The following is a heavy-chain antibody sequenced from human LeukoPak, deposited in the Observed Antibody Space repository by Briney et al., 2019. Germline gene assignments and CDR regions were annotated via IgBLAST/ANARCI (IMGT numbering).Heavy chain of an antibody. V-gene: IGHV1-18*01. D-gene: IGHD4-23*01. CDR1: GYTFTSYG. CDR2: ISAYNGNT. J-gene: IGHJ4*02. Sequence: ASVKVSCKASGYTFTSYGISWVRQAPGQGLEWMGWISAYNGNTNYAQKLQGRVTMTTDTSTSTTYMELRSLRSDDTAVYYCARDYGGNSGLSLYDYWGQGTLVTVSS. CDR3: ARDYGGNSGLSLYDY.